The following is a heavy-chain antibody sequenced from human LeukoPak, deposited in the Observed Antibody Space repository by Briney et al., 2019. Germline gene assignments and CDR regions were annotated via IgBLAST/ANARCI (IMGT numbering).Heavy chain of an antibody. J-gene: IGHJ4*02. Sequence: NPSETLSLTCTVSNGSNGDYYWSWIRQPPGKGLEWIGYIHYSGSTNYKPSLKSRVRISVDTSKNQISLRLKSVTAADTAVYYCARHHTEATAMSDYFDSWGQGTLVTVSS. CDR1: NGSNGDYY. CDR2: IHYSGST. V-gene: IGHV4-59*08. D-gene: IGHD2-2*01. CDR3: ARHHTEATAMSDYFDS.